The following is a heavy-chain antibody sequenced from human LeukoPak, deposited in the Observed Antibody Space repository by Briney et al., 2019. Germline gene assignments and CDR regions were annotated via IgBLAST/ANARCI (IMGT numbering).Heavy chain of an antibody. CDR3: ARIIAAAGSLGWFDP. Sequence: SVKVSCKASGGTFSSYAISWVRQAPGHGLEWMGRIIPILGIANYAQKFQGRVTITADKSTSTAYMELSSLRSEDTAVYYCARIIAAAGSLGWFDPWGQGTLVTVSS. CDR2: IIPILGIA. V-gene: IGHV1-69*04. CDR1: GGTFSSYA. D-gene: IGHD6-13*01. J-gene: IGHJ5*02.